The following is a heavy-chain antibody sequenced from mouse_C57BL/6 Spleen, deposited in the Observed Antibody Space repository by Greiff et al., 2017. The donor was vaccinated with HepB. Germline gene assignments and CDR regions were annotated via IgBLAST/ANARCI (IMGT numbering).Heavy chain of an antibody. CDR2: IDPENGDT. CDR3: TITTVVAKGAMDY. Sequence: EVQLQQSGAELVRPGASVKLSCPASGFNIKDDYMHWVKQRPEQGLEWIGWIDPENGDTEYASKFQGKATITADTSSNTAYLQLSSLTSEDTAVYYCTITTVVAKGAMDYWGQGTSVTVSS. J-gene: IGHJ4*01. CDR1: GFNIKDDY. V-gene: IGHV14-4*01. D-gene: IGHD1-1*01.